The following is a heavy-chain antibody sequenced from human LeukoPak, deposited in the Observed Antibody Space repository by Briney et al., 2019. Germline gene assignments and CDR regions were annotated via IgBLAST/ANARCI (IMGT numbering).Heavy chain of an antibody. CDR3: TRDIDDYYDSSGYYLGAFDI. J-gene: IGHJ3*02. V-gene: IGHV3-49*04. CDR2: IRSQAYGGTT. D-gene: IGHD3-22*01. CDR1: GFTFGDYA. Sequence: GGSLRLSCTASGFTFGDYAMSWVRQAPGKGLEWVGLIRSQAYGGTTEYAASVKGRFTISRDDSKSIAYLQMNSLKTEDTAVYYCTRDIDDYYDSSGYYLGAFDIWGQGTMVTVSS.